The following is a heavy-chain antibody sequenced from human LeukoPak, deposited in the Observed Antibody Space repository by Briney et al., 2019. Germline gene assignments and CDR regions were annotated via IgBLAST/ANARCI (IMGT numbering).Heavy chain of an antibody. CDR3: ARLNPPCSSTSCYGYGDYGTGLDP. D-gene: IGHD2-2*01. CDR2: INPNSGGT. CDR1: GYTFTGYY. J-gene: IGHJ5*02. V-gene: IGHV1-2*02. Sequence: ASVKVSCKASGYTFTGYYMHWVRQAPGQGLEWMGWINPNSGGTNYAQKFQGRVTMTRDTSISTAYMELSRLRSDGTAVYYCARLNPPCSSTSCYGYGDYGTGLDPWGQGTLVTVSS.